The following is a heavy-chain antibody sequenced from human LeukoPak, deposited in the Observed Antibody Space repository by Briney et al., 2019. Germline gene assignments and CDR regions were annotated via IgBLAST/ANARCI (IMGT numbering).Heavy chain of an antibody. V-gene: IGHV1-2*02. CDR3: ARENLNYYGSGSYLY. D-gene: IGHD3-10*01. J-gene: IGHJ4*02. CDR2: MNPETGAT. Sequence: GASVTVSFTASGYPFTVYYIHWVRLGPRQGLEWLGLMNPETGATKYAQRFEGRVTLTRDTSVTTVHMELSGLRSDDSAVYYCARENLNYYGSGSYLYWGQGSQVTVSS. CDR1: GYPFTVYY.